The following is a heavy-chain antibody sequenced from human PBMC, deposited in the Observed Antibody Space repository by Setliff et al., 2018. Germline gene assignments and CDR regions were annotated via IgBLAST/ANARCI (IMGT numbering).Heavy chain of an antibody. CDR2: IIPILGIA. V-gene: IGHV1-69*10. CDR1: GGTFSSYA. D-gene: IGHD6-19*01. Sequence: GASVKVSCKASGGTFSSYAISWVRQAPGQGLEWMGGIIPILGIANYAQKFQGRVTITADESTSTAYMELSSLRSEDTAVYYCASGTPHKWLVHDYYYYGMDVWGQGTTVTVSS. CDR3: ASGTPHKWLVHDYYYYGMDV. J-gene: IGHJ6*02.